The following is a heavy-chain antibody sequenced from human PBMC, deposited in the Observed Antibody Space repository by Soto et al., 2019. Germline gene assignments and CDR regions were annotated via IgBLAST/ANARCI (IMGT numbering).Heavy chain of an antibody. Sequence: QVQLQESGPGLVKPSQTLSLTCTVSGGSISSGGYYWSWIRQHPGKGLEWIGYIYYSGSTYYNPSLKSQVTISVDTSKNQVSLKLSSVTAADTAVYYCARDRISIFGVVRDYYYYGMDVWGQGTTVTVSS. D-gene: IGHD3-3*01. CDR2: IYYSGST. J-gene: IGHJ6*02. CDR1: GGSISSGGYY. CDR3: ARDRISIFGVVRDYYYYGMDV. V-gene: IGHV4-31*01.